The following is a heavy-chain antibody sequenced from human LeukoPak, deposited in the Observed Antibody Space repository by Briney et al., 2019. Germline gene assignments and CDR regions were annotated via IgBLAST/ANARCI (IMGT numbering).Heavy chain of an antibody. CDR3: AKGSSGAPGDAFDI. D-gene: IGHD3-10*01. CDR2: ISDSGGST. V-gene: IGHV3-23*01. J-gene: IGHJ3*02. Sequence: GGSLRLSCAASGFTFSNYAVSWVRQAPGKGLEWVSGISDSGGSTYYGDSVKGRFTISRDNSRNTLYLQMNSLRAEDTAFYYCAKGSSGAPGDAFDIWGQGTMVTVSS. CDR1: GFTFSNYA.